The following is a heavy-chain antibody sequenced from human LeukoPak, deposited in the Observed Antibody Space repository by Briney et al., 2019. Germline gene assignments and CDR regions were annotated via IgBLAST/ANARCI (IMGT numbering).Heavy chain of an antibody. CDR3: ARVPRKPSGQWELLGSFSMDV. Sequence: SVKVSCKASGGTFSSYAISWVRQAPGQGLEWMGGIIPIFGTANYAQKFQGRVTITTDESTSTAYMELRSLRSDDTAVYYCARVPRKPSGQWELLGSFSMDVWGIGTTVTVSS. V-gene: IGHV1-69*05. D-gene: IGHD1-26*01. CDR2: IIPIFGTA. CDR1: GGTFSSYA. J-gene: IGHJ6*03.